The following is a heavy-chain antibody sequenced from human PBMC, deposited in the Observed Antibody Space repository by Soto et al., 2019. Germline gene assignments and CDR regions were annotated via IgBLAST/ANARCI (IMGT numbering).Heavy chain of an antibody. V-gene: IGHV3-49*04. D-gene: IGHD3-22*01. CDR3: TRYYYASSGYYVY. CDR2: IRSETYGGTP. J-gene: IGHJ4*02. CDR1: GFNFGNYA. Sequence: PGWSLRLSCTGSGFNFGNYAMSWVRQAPGKGPEWVGFIRSETYGGTPDYAASLRGRFTISRDDSKSIAYLEINSLQTDDTAVYYCTRYYYASSGYYVYWGQGTLVTVSS.